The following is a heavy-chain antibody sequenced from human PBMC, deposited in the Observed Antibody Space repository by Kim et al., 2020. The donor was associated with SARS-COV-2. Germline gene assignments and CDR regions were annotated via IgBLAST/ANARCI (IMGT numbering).Heavy chain of an antibody. V-gene: IGHV3-23*01. CDR2: NLVRSGNT. CDR3: AKGAHFDY. CDR1: GFPFSAYD. Sequence: GGSLRLSCAASGFPFSAYDMSWGRQAPGKGLEWVSSNLVRSGNTNYADSVRGRFTISRDNSKNTLYLQMNNLRAEDTAVYYCAKGAHFDYWGQGSLVTVSS. J-gene: IGHJ4*02.